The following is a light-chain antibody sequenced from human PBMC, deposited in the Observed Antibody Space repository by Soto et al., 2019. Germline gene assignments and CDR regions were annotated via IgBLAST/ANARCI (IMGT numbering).Light chain of an antibody. Sequence: QSALTPPASVSGSPGQSITISCTGTSSDVGGYNSVSWYQHHPDKAPRLMIYEVSLRPSTVSSRFSGSKSGNTASLIISGLQAEDEADYYCSSYSSSSTLFGGGTKVTVL. CDR1: SSDVGGYNS. CDR2: EVS. CDR3: SSYSSSSTL. J-gene: IGLJ2*01. V-gene: IGLV2-14*01.